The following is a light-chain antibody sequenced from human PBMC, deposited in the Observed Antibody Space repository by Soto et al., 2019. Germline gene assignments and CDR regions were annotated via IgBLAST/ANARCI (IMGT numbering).Light chain of an antibody. J-gene: IGKJ1*01. V-gene: IGKV1-39*01. CDR1: QRIGAY. CDR2: AAS. CDR3: QQTYSIPLWT. Sequence: DIQMTQSPSSVSASVGDRVTITCRASQRIGAYLNWYQFKPGKAPNLLIYAASNLQSGVPSRFSGSGSGTDFSLTISGLQPEDFATYYCQQTYSIPLWTFGQGTKVDIK.